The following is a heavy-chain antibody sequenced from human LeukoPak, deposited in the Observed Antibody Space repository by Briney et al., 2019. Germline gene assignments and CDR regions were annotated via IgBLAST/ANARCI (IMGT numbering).Heavy chain of an antibody. Sequence: GGSLRLSCAASGFTFDDYGMSWVRQAPGKGLEWVSGINWNGGSTAYADSVKGRFAISRDNAKNSLYLQMNGLRVEDTAIYYCARVYYASWSGQPLSQHWLDPWGQGTLVTVSS. V-gene: IGHV3-20*04. CDR2: INWNGGST. CDR3: ARVYYASWSGQPLSQHWLDP. D-gene: IGHD3-3*01. CDR1: GFTFDDYG. J-gene: IGHJ5*02.